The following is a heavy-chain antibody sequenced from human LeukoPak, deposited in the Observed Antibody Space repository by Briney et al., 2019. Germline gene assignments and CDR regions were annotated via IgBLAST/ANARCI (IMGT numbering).Heavy chain of an antibody. CDR1: GFTFSSYG. V-gene: IGHV3-30*18. CDR2: ISYDGSNK. Sequence: GGSPRLSCAASGFTFSSYGMHWVRQAPGKGLEWVAVISYDGSNKYYADSVKGRFTISRDNSKNTLYLQTNSLRAEDTAVYYCAKDSPSGMLDYWGQGTLVTVSS. CDR3: AKDSPSGMLDY. J-gene: IGHJ4*02. D-gene: IGHD1-26*01.